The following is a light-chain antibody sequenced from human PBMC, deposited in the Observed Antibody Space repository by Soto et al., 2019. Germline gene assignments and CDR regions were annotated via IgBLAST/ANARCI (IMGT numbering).Light chain of an antibody. CDR2: INN. CDR1: SSNIGLNN. Sequence: QSVLTQPPSASGTPGQRVTISCSGGSSNIGLNNVNWYQHLPGTAPKLVIYINNQRPSGVPNRFSGSKSGTSASLAISGLQSEDEADYYCAGWDDSLNGWVFGGGTKLTVL. J-gene: IGLJ2*01. CDR3: AGWDDSLNGWV. V-gene: IGLV1-44*01.